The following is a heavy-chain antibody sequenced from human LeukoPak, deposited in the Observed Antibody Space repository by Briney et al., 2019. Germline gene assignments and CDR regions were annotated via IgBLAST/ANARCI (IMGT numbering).Heavy chain of an antibody. CDR3: ARESNSGSYSYYFDY. V-gene: IGHV3-33*01. J-gene: IGHJ4*02. Sequence: GGSLRLSCAASGFTFSSYGMHCVRQAPGKGLEWVAVIWYDGSNKYYADSVKGRFTISRDNSKNTLYLQMNSLRAEDTAVYYCARESNSGSYSYYFDYWGQGTLVTVSS. D-gene: IGHD1-26*01. CDR2: IWYDGSNK. CDR1: GFTFSSYG.